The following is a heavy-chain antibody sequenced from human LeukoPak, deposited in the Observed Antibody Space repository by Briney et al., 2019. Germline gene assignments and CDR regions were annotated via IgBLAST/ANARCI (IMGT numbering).Heavy chain of an antibody. V-gene: IGHV3-74*01. Sequence: GGSLRLSCAASGFTFSSYWIHWVRQAPGKGLAWVSRIDNDGSDTIFADSVKGRFTLSRDNAKNTEYLQMNSLRAEDTAVYYCARGGFHHGFDIWGQGTMVTVS. CDR2: IDNDGSDT. CDR3: ARGGFHHGFDI. D-gene: IGHD1-14*01. CDR1: GFTFSSYW. J-gene: IGHJ3*02.